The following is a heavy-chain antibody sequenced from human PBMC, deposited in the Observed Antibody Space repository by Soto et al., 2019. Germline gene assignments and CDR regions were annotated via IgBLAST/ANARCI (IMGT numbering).Heavy chain of an antibody. CDR2: ISSSSTYT. J-gene: IGHJ4*02. CDR1: GFTFSDYY. CDR3: AREGPGNSGWYVDS. Sequence: PGGSLRLSCAASGFTFSDYYMSWIRQAPGKGLEWLSYISSSSTYTSYADSVKGRFIISRDNAKNSLHLQMNRLRAEDTAVYYCAREGPGNSGWYVDSWGQGTLVTVSS. V-gene: IGHV3-11*05. D-gene: IGHD6-25*01.